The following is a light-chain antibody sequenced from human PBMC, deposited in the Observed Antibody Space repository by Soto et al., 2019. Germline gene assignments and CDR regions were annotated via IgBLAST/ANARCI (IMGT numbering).Light chain of an antibody. Sequence: QSVLTQSPSASASLGASVKLTCTLSSGHSSYAIAWHQQQPEKGPRYLMKLDSAGRHTKGDGVPDRFSGSSSGAERYLTISSLQSEDEADYYCQTWGTGIQVFGGGTKLTVL. CDR3: QTWGTGIQV. J-gene: IGLJ2*01. CDR1: SGHSSYA. V-gene: IGLV4-69*01. CDR2: LDSAGRH.